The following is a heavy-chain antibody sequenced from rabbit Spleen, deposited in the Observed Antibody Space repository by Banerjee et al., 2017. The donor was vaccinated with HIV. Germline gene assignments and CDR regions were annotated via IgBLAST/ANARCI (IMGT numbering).Heavy chain of an antibody. Sequence: QSLVESGGDLVKPGASLTLTCTASGFFFSSSYWICWVRQAPGKGLEWIACIYTGGSSSTYYASWRKGRFTISKTSSTAVTLQMTSLTAADTAAYFCALATMTMVITDLWGPGTLVTVS. CDR1: GFFFSSSYW. CDR3: ALATMTMVITDL. CDR2: IYTGGSSST. V-gene: IGHV1S40*01. D-gene: IGHD2-1*01. J-gene: IGHJ4*01.